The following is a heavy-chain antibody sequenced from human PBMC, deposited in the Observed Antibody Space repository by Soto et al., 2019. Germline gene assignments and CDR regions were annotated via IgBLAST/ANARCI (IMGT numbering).Heavy chain of an antibody. J-gene: IGHJ6*02. CDR2: IYSGGST. Sequence: GGSLRLSCAASGFTVSSNYMSWVRQAPGKGLEWVSVIYSGGSTYYADSVKGRFTISRDNSKNTLYLQMNSLRAEDTAVYYCARDLFGSQDSSGYYYYGMDVWGQGTTVTVSS. CDR1: GFTVSSNY. V-gene: IGHV3-53*01. D-gene: IGHD3-22*01. CDR3: ARDLFGSQDSSGYYYYGMDV.